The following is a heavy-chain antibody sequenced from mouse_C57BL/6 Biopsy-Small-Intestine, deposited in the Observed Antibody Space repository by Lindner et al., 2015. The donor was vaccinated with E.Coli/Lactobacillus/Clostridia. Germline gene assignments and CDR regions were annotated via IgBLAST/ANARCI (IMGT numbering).Heavy chain of an antibody. D-gene: IGHD2-5*01. CDR1: GFTFSDYG. J-gene: IGHJ4*01. Sequence: VQLQESGGGLVKPGGSLKLSCAASGFTFSDYGMHWVRQATEKGLEWVAYISSGSSTIYYADTVKGRFTISRDNAKNTLFLQMTSLRSEDTAMYYCARGYSNYYYAMDYWGQGTSVTVSS. V-gene: IGHV5-17*01. CDR2: ISSGSSTI. CDR3: ARGYSNYYYAMDY.